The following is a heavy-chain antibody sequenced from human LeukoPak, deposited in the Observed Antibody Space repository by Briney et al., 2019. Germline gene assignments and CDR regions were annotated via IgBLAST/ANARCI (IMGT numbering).Heavy chain of an antibody. J-gene: IGHJ4*02. CDR3: ARHGSITSAGFDY. V-gene: IGHV5-51*01. CDR1: GYSFPNYW. D-gene: IGHD1-14*01. Sequence: PGESLKISCKGSGYSFPNYWIGWVRQMPGKGLEWIGIVYPATSDTTYSPSFQGQVTISADKSSSTAYLQWSSLKASDTAMYYCARHGSITSAGFDYWGQGTLVTVSS. CDR2: VYPATSDT.